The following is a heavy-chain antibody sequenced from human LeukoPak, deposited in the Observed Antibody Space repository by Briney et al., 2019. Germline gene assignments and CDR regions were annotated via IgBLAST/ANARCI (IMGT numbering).Heavy chain of an antibody. D-gene: IGHD3-22*01. J-gene: IGHJ4*02. CDR3: AREGRRYYDSSGYNDY. Sequence: ASVKVSCKASGYTFTSYDINWVRQATGQGLEWMGWMNPNSGNTGYAQKFQGRVTMTTDTSTSTAYMDLRSLRSDDTAVYYCAREGRRYYDSSGYNDYWGQGTLVTVSS. CDR1: GYTFTSYD. V-gene: IGHV1-8*02. CDR2: MNPNSGNT.